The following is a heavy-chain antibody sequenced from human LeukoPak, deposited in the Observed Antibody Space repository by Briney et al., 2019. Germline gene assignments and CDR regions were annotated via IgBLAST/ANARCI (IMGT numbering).Heavy chain of an antibody. CDR3: ARGSDGYIDY. J-gene: IGHJ4*02. CDR2: IFYSGST. CDR1: GGSISSYY. D-gene: IGHD2-21*01. Sequence: PSETLSLTCTVSGGSISSYYWSWIRQPPGKGLEWIGYIFYSGSTNYNPSLKSRVTFSADTSKNQFSLKLTSVTAADTAVYYCARGSDGYIDYWGQGTLVTVSS. V-gene: IGHV4-59*01.